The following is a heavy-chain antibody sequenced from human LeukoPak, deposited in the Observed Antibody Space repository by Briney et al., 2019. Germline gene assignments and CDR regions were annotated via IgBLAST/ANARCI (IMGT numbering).Heavy chain of an antibody. CDR2: IKQDGSEK. J-gene: IGHJ4*02. CDR1: GFTFSSYW. V-gene: IGHV3-7*01. D-gene: IGHD6-19*01. CDR3: ARDGPEYSSGWYAGY. Sequence: PGGSLRLSCAASGFTFSSYWMSWVRQAPGKGLEWVANIKQDGSEKYYVDSVKGRFTISRDNAKNSLYLQMNSLRAEDTAVYYCARDGPEYSSGWYAGYWGQGTLVTVSS.